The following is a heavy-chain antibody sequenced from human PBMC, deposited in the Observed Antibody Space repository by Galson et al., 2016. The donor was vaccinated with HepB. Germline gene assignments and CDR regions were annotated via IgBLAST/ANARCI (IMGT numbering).Heavy chain of an antibody. Sequence: SLRLSCAASGFTFSNYWMSWVRQAPGRRLEWVANIKQDGSREEYVDSVKGRFTISRDNAKNSLYLQMNSLRVEDTAVYYCARDWGLDYGGNSVSYYFDYWGQGTLVTVSS. V-gene: IGHV3-7*03. D-gene: IGHD4-23*01. CDR3: ARDWGLDYGGNSVSYYFDY. CDR2: IKQDGSRE. J-gene: IGHJ4*02. CDR1: GFTFSNYW.